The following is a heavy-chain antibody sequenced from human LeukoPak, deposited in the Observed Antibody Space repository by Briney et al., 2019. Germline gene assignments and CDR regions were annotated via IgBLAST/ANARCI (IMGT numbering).Heavy chain of an antibody. CDR1: GGSISSGSYY. CDR3: ACLTTADAFDI. D-gene: IGHD3-22*01. J-gene: IGHJ3*02. CDR2: IYTSGST. Sequence: SETLSLTCTVSGGSISSGSYYWSWIRQPAGKGLEWIGRIYTSGSTNYNPSLKGRVTISVDTSKNQFSLKLSSVTAADTAVYYCACLTTADAFDIWGQGTMVTVSS. V-gene: IGHV4-61*02.